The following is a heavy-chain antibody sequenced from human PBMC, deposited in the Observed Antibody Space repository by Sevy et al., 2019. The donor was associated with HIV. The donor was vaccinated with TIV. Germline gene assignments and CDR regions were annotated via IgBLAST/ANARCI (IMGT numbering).Heavy chain of an antibody. CDR1: GDSFSSYF. CDR2: INTSGST. J-gene: IGHJ4*02. V-gene: IGHV4-4*07. D-gene: IGHD7-27*01. Sequence: SETLSLTCTVSGDSFSSYFWAWIRQPAGKGLEWIGRINTSGSTNYNPSLKSRVTMSVDTSKSQFSLKVTSLTAADTAIYFCERSNWVTATNGFSKSYYFDYWGQGSLVTVSS. CDR3: ERSNWVTATNGFSKSYYFDY.